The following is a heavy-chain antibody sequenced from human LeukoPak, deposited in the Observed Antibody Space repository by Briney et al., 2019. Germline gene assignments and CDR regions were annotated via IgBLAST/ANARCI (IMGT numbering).Heavy chain of an antibody. CDR3: ARGRGYCSSTSCYSNYYYYYGMDV. D-gene: IGHD2-2*02. V-gene: IGHV4-34*01. CDR2: INHSGST. J-gene: IGHJ6*02. CDR1: GGSFSGHY. Sequence: SETLSLTCAVYGGSFSGHYWSWIRQPPGKGLEWIGEINHSGSTNYNPSLKSRVTISVDTSKNQFSLKLSSVTAADTAVYYCARGRGYCSSTSCYSNYYYYYGMDVWGQGTTVTVSS.